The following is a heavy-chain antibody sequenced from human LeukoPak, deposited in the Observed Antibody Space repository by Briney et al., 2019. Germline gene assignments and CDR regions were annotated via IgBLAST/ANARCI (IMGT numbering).Heavy chain of an antibody. D-gene: IGHD5-18*01. CDR2: IIPIFGTA. CDR1: GYTFTSYA. Sequence: ASVKVSCKASGYTFTSYAISWVRQAPGQGLEWMGGIIPIFGTANYAQKFQGRVTITADKSTSTAYMELSSLRSEDTAVYYCARSFSSGTAMAPSGYWGQGTLVTVSS. J-gene: IGHJ4*02. CDR3: ARSFSSGTAMAPSGY. V-gene: IGHV1-69*06.